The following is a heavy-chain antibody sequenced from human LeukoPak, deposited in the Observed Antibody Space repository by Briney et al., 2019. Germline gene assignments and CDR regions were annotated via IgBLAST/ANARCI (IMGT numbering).Heavy chain of an antibody. CDR2: IIPIFGTA. V-gene: IGHV1-69*13. J-gene: IGHJ4*02. Sequence: SVKVSCKASGGTFSSYAISWVRQAPGQGLEWMGGIIPIFGTANYAQKFQGKVTITADESTSTAYMELSSLRSEDTAVYYCAADRYNWNRFDYWGQGTLVTVSS. CDR3: AADRYNWNRFDY. D-gene: IGHD1-20*01. CDR1: GGTFSSYA.